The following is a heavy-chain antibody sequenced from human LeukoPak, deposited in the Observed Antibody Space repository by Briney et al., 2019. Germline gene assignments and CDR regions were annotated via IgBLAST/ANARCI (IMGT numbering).Heavy chain of an antibody. Sequence: GASVKVSCKSSGYTFTTYGISWVRQAPGQGLEWMGWISTYNGDTNYAQKLQGRVTMTADTSTSTTYMELRSLRSDDTAVYYCAREAWDYDFWSGYYTTYYYYYMDVWGKGTTVTVSS. CDR2: ISTYNGDT. V-gene: IGHV1-18*04. CDR3: AREAWDYDFWSGYYTTYYYYYMDV. CDR1: GYTFTTYG. J-gene: IGHJ6*03. D-gene: IGHD3-3*01.